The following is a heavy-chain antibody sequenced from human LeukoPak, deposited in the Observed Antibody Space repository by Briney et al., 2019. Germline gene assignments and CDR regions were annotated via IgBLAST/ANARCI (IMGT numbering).Heavy chain of an antibody. D-gene: IGHD1-26*01. CDR2: IIPIFGTA. J-gene: IGHJ6*03. CDR1: GGTFSSYA. V-gene: IGHV1-69*13. Sequence: SVKVSCKASGGTFSSYAICWVRQAPEQGLEWMGGIIPIFGTANYAQKFQGRVTITADESTSTAYMELSSLRSEDTAVYYCARDVGATKFYYMDVWGKGTTVTISS. CDR3: ARDVGATKFYYMDV.